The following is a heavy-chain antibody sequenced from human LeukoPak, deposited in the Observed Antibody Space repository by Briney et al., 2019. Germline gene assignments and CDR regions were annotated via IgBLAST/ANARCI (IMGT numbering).Heavy chain of an antibody. CDR2: MQFDGSVE. J-gene: IGHJ4*02. CDR3: ARADIAAAAFDY. Sequence: PGGSLRLSCVVSGFSLSNYGIHWVRQAPGKGLEWVTFMQFDGSVEFYADSVKGRFSMSRDNSKNTLYLQMGSLRAEDMAVYYCARADIAAAAFDYWGQGTLVTVSS. V-gene: IGHV3-30*02. CDR1: GFSLSNYG. D-gene: IGHD6-13*01.